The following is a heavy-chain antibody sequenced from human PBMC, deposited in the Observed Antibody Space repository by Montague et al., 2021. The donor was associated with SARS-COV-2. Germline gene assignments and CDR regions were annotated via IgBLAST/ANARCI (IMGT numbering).Heavy chain of an antibody. CDR2: VYRGGRV. J-gene: IGHJ5*02. D-gene: IGHD3-10*01. Sequence: SETLSLTCTVSGASIISSNWWSWLRQSPGKGLEWIGEVYRGGRVSYNPSLESRLTISMDRSRNEFSLTVSSATAADTAIYYCVRGPDYGSGTFQDWFDPWGQGTQVTVSS. CDR1: GASIISSNW. V-gene: IGHV4-4*02. CDR3: VRGPDYGSGTFQDWFDP.